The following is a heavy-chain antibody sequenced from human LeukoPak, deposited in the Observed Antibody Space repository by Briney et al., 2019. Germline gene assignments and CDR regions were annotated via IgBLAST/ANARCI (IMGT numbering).Heavy chain of an antibody. CDR3: ARDNSSSSGWFDP. Sequence: SETLSLTCTVSGGSISSGGYYWSWIRQHPGKGLEWIGYIYYSGSTYYNPSLKSRVTISVDRSKNQFSLKLSSVTAADTAVYYCARDNSSSSGWFDPWGQGTLVTVSS. CDR2: IYYSGST. D-gene: IGHD6-6*01. V-gene: IGHV4-31*03. J-gene: IGHJ5*02. CDR1: GGSISSGGYY.